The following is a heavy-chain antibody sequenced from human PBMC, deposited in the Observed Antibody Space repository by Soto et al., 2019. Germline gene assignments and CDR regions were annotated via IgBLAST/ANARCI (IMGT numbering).Heavy chain of an antibody. CDR3: AKNGQPPYYYYGLDV. Sequence: QGHLVQSGAEVKKTGASVKVSCKASGYTFTRYGISWVRQAPGQGLEWMGWISGYNGDTNYAQNLHDRVTMTIDTSTNTAYMELRSLTSDDTAVYYCAKNGQPPYYYYGLDVWGQGTSVTVSS. V-gene: IGHV1-18*01. D-gene: IGHD2-8*01. CDR1: GYTFTRYG. J-gene: IGHJ6*02. CDR2: ISGYNGDT.